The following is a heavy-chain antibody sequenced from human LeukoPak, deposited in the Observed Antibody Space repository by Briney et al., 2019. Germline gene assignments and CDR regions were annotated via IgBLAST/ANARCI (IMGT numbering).Heavy chain of an antibody. J-gene: IGHJ2*01. CDR1: GGSFSDYY. V-gene: IGHV4-34*01. CDR3: ARDPSAPNNWGTWYFDL. CDR2: IHPDGST. D-gene: IGHD7-27*01. Sequence: SETLSLTCAVYGGSFSDYYCSWIRQPPGKRLEWIGEIHPDGSTNYNPSLSARLTISLDTSKNQFSLKLSSVTAADTAVYYCARDPSAPNNWGTWYFDLWGRGTLVTVSS.